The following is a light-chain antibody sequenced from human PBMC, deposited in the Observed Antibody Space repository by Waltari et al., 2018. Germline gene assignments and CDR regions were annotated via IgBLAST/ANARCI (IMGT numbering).Light chain of an antibody. V-gene: IGLV4-69*01. CDR1: SGYSSNV. CDR2: VNSDGSH. J-gene: IGLJ3*02. CDR3: QTGGHGTWV. Sequence: LVLPQSPSASASLGASVKLTCTLSSGYSSNVIAWLQQQPGKGPRYLMKVNSDGSHRKGDDMPDRFSPSKSGTECYLTIPSLQAEDEADYYCQTGGHGTWVFGGGTKLTVL.